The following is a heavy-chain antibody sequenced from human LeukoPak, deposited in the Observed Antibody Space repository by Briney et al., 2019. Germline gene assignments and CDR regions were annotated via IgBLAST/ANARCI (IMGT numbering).Heavy chain of an antibody. CDR1: GGSISSYY. D-gene: IGHD3-22*01. CDR3: ARARPSDYYDSSGYYFGY. CDR2: IYYSGST. J-gene: IGHJ4*02. V-gene: IGHV4-59*12. Sequence: SETLSLTCTVSGGSISSYYWSWIRQPPGKGLEWIGYIYYSGSTYYNPSLRSRVTISVDTSKNQFSLKLSSVTAADTAVYYCARARPSDYYDSSGYYFGYWGQGTLVTVSS.